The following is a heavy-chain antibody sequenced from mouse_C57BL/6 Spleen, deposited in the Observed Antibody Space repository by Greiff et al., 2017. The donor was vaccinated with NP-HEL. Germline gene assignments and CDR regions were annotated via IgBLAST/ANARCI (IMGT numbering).Heavy chain of an antibody. D-gene: IGHD1-1*01. CDR3: ARDYGRGNYAMDY. J-gene: IGHJ4*01. V-gene: IGHV5-17*01. CDR2: ISSGSSTI. CDR1: GFTFSDYG. Sequence: EVKVVESGGGLVKPGGSLKLSCAASGFTFSDYGMHWVRQAPEKGLEWVAYISSGSSTIYYADTVKGRFTISRDNAKNTLFLQMTSLRSEDTAMYYCARDYGRGNYAMDYWGQGTSVTVSS.